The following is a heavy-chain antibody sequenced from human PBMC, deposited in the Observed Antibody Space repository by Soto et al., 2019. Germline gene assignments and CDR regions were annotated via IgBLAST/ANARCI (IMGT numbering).Heavy chain of an antibody. CDR1: GGTFSSYA. CDR3: ARHYDSSGYYFDY. D-gene: IGHD3-22*01. V-gene: IGHV1-69*13. CDR2: IIPIFGTA. J-gene: IGHJ4*02. Sequence: VASVKVSCKASGGTFSSYAISWVRQAPGQGLEWMGGIIPIFGTANYAQKFQGRVTITADESTSTAYMELSSLRSEDTAVYYCARHYDSSGYYFDYWGQGTLVTVSS.